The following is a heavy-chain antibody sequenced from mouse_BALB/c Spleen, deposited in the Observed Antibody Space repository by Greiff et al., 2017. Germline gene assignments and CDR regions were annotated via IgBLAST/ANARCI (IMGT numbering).Heavy chain of an antibody. J-gene: IGHJ4*01. CDR1: GYAFSSYW. Sequence: VQLLQSGAELVRPGSSVKISCKASGYAFSSYWMNWVKQRPGQGLEWIGEILPGSGSTNYNEKFKGKATFTAATSSNTAYMQLSSLTSEDSAVYYCARRGSMDYWGQGTTVTVSA. CDR3: ARRGSMDY. V-gene: IGHV1-9*01. CDR2: ILPGSGST.